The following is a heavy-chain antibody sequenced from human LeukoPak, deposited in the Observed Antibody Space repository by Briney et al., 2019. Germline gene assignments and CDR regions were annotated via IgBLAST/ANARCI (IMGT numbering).Heavy chain of an antibody. D-gene: IGHD2-2*01. CDR3: AKWGLGYCSSTSCSELDY. CDR1: GFTFSSYS. J-gene: IGHJ4*02. V-gene: IGHV3-30*18. Sequence: GGSLRLSCAASGFTFSSYSMNWVRQAPGKGLEWVAVISYDGSNKYYADSVKGRFTISRDNSKNTLYLQMNSLRAEDTAVYYCAKWGLGYCSSTSCSELDYWGQGTLVTVSS. CDR2: ISYDGSNK.